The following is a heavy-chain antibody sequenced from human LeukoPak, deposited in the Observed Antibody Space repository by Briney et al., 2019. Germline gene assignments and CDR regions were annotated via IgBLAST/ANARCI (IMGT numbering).Heavy chain of an antibody. CDR1: GFTFSSYA. CDR3: AKDMDTAMVFDY. V-gene: IGHV3-23*01. Sequence: GGSLRLSCAASGFTFSSYAMSWVRQDPGKELEWFSAISGSGGSTYYADSVKGRFTISRDNSKNTLYLQMNSLRPEDTAVYYCAKDMDTAMVFDYWGQGTLVTVSS. J-gene: IGHJ4*02. CDR2: ISGSGGST. D-gene: IGHD5-18*01.